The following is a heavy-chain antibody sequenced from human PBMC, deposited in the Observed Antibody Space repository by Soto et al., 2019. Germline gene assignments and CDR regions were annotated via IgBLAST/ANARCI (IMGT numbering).Heavy chain of an antibody. D-gene: IGHD6-19*01. Sequence: QVQLVQSGAEVKKPGSSVKVSCKASGGTFSSYAISWVRQAPGQGLEWMGGIIPIFGTANYALKFQGRVTITADESTSTAYMELSSLRSEDTAVYYCARGYSSGWDLGYYYGMDVWGQGTTVTVSS. CDR1: GGTFSSYA. CDR2: IIPIFGTA. CDR3: ARGYSSGWDLGYYYGMDV. V-gene: IGHV1-69*01. J-gene: IGHJ6*02.